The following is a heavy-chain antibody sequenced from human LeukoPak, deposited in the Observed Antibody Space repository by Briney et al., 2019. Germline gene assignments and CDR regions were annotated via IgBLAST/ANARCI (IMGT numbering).Heavy chain of an antibody. Sequence: GGSLRLSCVASGFTFSSYWMTWVRQAPGKGLEWVANIKTDGSLIYYVDSVKGRFTISRDNAKNSLYLQMNSLRAEDTAVYYCARVRRYYDSSGYFQPRGDHYFDYWGQGTLVTVSS. D-gene: IGHD3-22*01. CDR3: ARVRRYYDSSGYFQPRGDHYFDY. V-gene: IGHV3-7*01. CDR1: GFTFSSYW. J-gene: IGHJ4*02. CDR2: IKTDGSLI.